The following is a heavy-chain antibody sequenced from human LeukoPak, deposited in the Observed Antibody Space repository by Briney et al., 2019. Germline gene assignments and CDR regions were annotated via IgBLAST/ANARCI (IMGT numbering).Heavy chain of an antibody. Sequence: SETLSLTCAVSGGSISSSNWWSWVRQPPGKGLEWIGEIYHSGSTNYNPSLKSRVTISVDKSKNQFSLKLSSVTAADTAVYYCARARGYSSGWYWFDPWGQGTLVTVSS. D-gene: IGHD6-19*01. V-gene: IGHV4-4*02. CDR3: ARARGYSSGWYWFDP. CDR2: IYHSGST. CDR1: GGSISSSNW. J-gene: IGHJ5*02.